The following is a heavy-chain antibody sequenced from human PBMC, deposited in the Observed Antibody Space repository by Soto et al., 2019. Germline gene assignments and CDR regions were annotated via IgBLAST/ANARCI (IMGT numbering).Heavy chain of an antibody. Sequence: SETLSLTCAVYGGSFSGYYWSWIRQPPGKGLEWIGEINHSGSTNYNPSLKSRVTISVDTSKNQFSLKLSSVTAADTAVYYCARGQIYYGSGKSRGWFDPWGQGTLVTVSS. J-gene: IGHJ5*02. CDR2: INHSGST. CDR3: ARGQIYYGSGKSRGWFDP. D-gene: IGHD3-10*01. CDR1: GGSFSGYY. V-gene: IGHV4-34*01.